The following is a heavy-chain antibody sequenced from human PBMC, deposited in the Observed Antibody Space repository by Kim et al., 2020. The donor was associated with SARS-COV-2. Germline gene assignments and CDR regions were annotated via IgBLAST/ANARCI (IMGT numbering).Heavy chain of an antibody. Sequence: SETLSLTCTVSGGSISSYYWSWIRQPPGKGLEWICYIYDRGSTNYNPPLKSRVTISVDTSKNQFSLKLSSVTAADTAVYYCARAPDVYAQFDYWGQGTLVTVSS. D-gene: IGHD2-8*01. CDR3: ARAPDVYAQFDY. J-gene: IGHJ4*02. V-gene: IGHV4-59*13. CDR1: GGSISSYY. CDR2: IYDRGST.